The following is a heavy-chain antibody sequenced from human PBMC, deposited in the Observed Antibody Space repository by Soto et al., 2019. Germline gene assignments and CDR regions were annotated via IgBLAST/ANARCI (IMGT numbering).Heavy chain of an antibody. CDR1: GVSISRTSYS. V-gene: IGHV4-31*03. Sequence: PSETLSLTCNVSGVSISRTSYSWSWIRQSPGKGLECVGFIDHRGSPYYNPSLEGRSTISLDTAKNHFSLKLSSVTVADTAVYYCARDYHPTYYDFWSGYYGGMNWFDPWGQGTLVTVSS. CDR2: IDHRGSP. D-gene: IGHD3-3*01. CDR3: ARDYHPTYYDFWSGYYGGMNWFDP. J-gene: IGHJ5*02.